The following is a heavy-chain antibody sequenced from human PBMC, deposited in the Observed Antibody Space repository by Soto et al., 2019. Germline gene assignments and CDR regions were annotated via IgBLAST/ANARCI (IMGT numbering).Heavy chain of an antibody. Sequence: QVQLAESGGGVVQPGRSLRLSCAASGFTFSLYAMHWVRQAPGKGLEWVAVISHDGTNTFYADSVKGRFTISRDNSNNTLYLQMNSLRAEDTAVYYCARDATTMVVLLITSWFDPGAREPWSPSPQ. J-gene: IGHJ5*02. CDR2: ISHDGTNT. CDR1: GFTFSLYA. CDR3: ARDATTMVVLLITSWFDP. D-gene: IGHD3-22*01. V-gene: IGHV3-30-3*01.